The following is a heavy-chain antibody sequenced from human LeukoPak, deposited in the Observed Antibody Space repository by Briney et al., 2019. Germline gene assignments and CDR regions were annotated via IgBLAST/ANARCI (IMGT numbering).Heavy chain of an antibody. CDR1: GLTVNNNY. CDR3: ARDYDILTDYGFDP. Sequence: GSLRLSCAASGLTVNNNYMNWVRQPPGKGLEWIGEINHSGSTNYNPSLKSRVTISVDTSKNQFSLKLSSVTAADTAVYYCARDYDILTDYGFDPWGQGTLVTVSS. CDR2: INHSGST. J-gene: IGHJ5*02. V-gene: IGHV4-34*01. D-gene: IGHD3-9*01.